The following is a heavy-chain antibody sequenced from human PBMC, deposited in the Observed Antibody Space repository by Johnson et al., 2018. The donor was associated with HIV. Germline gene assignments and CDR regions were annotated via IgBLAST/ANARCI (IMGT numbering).Heavy chain of an antibody. J-gene: IGHJ3*02. D-gene: IGHD6-13*01. V-gene: IGHV3-13*01. CDR1: GFTFSSYD. Sequence: VHLVESGGGLVQPGGSLRLSCAASGFTFSSYDMHWVRQATGKGLEWVSAISTAGDTYSPVSVKGRFTISRENAKNSLYLQMNSLRAEDTALYYCARDRGAIAAAVNDAFDILGQGTMVTVSS. CDR3: ARDRGAIAAAVNDAFDI. CDR2: ISTAGDT.